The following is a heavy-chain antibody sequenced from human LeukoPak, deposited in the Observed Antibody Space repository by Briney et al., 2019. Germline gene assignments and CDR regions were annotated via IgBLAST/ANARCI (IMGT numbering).Heavy chain of an antibody. CDR2: IGDSGATT. CDR1: GFTFSSYA. V-gene: IGHV3-23*01. CDR3: ASFHYYGSGAYYLSY. D-gene: IGHD3-10*01. J-gene: IGHJ4*02. Sequence: GGSLRLSCAASGFTFSSYAMYWVRQAPGKGLVWVSDIGDSGATTYYADSVKGRFTISRDNSKNTLYLQMSSLRAEDTAVYFCASFHYYGSGAYYLSYWGQGTLVTVSS.